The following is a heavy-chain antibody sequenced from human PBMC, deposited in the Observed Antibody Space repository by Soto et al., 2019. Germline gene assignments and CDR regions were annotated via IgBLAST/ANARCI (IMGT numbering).Heavy chain of an antibody. Sequence: ASVKVSCKASGFTFTSSAVQWVRQARGQRLEWIGWIAVGSGNTNYAQKFQERVTITRDMSTSTAYMELSSLRSEDTAVYYCAAATSSSGRPFDYWGQGTLVTVSS. J-gene: IGHJ4*02. D-gene: IGHD1-26*01. CDR3: AAATSSSGRPFDY. V-gene: IGHV1-58*01. CDR2: IAVGSGNT. CDR1: GFTFTSSA.